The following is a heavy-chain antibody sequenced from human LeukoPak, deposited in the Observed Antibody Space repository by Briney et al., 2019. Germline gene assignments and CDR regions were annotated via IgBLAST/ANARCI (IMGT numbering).Heavy chain of an antibody. CDR2: ISGSGGST. V-gene: IGHV3-23*01. CDR3: AKDRSVIVGATTSDY. J-gene: IGHJ4*02. D-gene: IGHD1-26*01. Sequence: QPGGSLRLSCAASGFTFSSYWMSWVRQAPGKGLEWVSAISGSGGSTYYADSVKGRFTISRDNSKNTLYLQMNSLRAEDTAVYYCAKDRSVIVGATTSDYWGQGTLVTVSS. CDR1: GFTFSSYW.